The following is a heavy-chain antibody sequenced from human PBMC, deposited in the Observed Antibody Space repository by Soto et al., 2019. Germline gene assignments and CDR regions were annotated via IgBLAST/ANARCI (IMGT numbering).Heavy chain of an antibody. CDR3: ARAHYYDSSGYFHY. J-gene: IGHJ4*02. D-gene: IGHD3-22*01. CDR1: GGSISSYY. V-gene: IGHV4-59*12. Sequence: ETLSLTCTVSGGSISSYYWSWIRQPPGRGLEWIGYIYYSGSTNYNPSLKSRVTISVDTSKNQFSLKLSSVTAADTAVYYCARAHYYDSSGYFHYWGQGSLVTVSS. CDR2: IYYSGST.